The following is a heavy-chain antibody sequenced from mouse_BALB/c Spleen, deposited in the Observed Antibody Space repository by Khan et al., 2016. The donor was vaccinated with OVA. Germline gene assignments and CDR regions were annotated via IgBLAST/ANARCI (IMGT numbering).Heavy chain of an antibody. Sequence: QVQLQQSGPGLVQPSQSLSITCTVSGFSLTNFGVHWVRQSPGKGLEWLGVIWRGGSTDYNAAFISGLSITKDNSKSQVFFKMNSLQTDDTAIYYCAKSLYGSSYDYAMDYWGQGTSVTVSS. CDR2: IWRGGST. CDR1: GFSLTNFG. D-gene: IGHD1-1*01. CDR3: AKSLYGSSYDYAMDY. V-gene: IGHV2-5*01. J-gene: IGHJ4*01.